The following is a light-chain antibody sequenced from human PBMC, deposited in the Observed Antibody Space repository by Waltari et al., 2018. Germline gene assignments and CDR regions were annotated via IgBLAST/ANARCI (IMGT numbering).Light chain of an antibody. CDR1: GDIRND. CDR3: LQDYIFPLT. CDR2: AAS. J-gene: IGKJ4*01. Sequence: TCRESGDIRNDLGWYQQKPGKAPRRLIFAASTLQSGVPSRFSGSGSGTDFTLTISSLQPEDFATYFCLQDYIFPLTFGGGTTVEI. V-gene: IGKV1-6*01.